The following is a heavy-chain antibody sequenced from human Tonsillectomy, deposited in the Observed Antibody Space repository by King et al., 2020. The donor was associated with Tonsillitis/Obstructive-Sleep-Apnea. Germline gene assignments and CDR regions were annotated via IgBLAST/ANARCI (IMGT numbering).Heavy chain of an antibody. CDR3: ARIPGYSSSFNYMDV. CDR2: IDWDDDK. J-gene: IGHJ6*03. V-gene: IGHV2-70*11. D-gene: IGHD6-6*01. CDR1: GFSLSTSGMC. Sequence: TLQESGPALVKPTQTLTLTCTFSGFSLSTSGMCVNWIRQPPGKALEWLARIDWDDDKYYSTSLKTRLTISKDTSKNQVVLTMTNMDPVDTATYYCARIPGYSSSFNYMDVWGKGTTVTVSS.